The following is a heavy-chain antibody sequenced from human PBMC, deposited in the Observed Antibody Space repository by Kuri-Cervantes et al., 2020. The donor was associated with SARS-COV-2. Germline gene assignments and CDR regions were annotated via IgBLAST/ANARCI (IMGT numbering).Heavy chain of an antibody. D-gene: IGHD2-2*02. CDR3: ARDIIHCSSTSCYTGSYYYGMDV. Sequence: SVKVSCKASGGTLSSYAISWVRQAPGQGLEWMGRIIPILGIANYAQKFQGRVTITADKSTSTAYMELSSLRSEDTAVYYCARDIIHCSSTSCYTGSYYYGMDVWGQGTTVTVSS. V-gene: IGHV1-69*04. J-gene: IGHJ6*02. CDR2: IIPILGIA. CDR1: GGTLSSYA.